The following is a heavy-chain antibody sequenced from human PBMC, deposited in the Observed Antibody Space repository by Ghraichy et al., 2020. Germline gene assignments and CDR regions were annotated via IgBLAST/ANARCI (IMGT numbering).Heavy chain of an antibody. Sequence: ESLNISCTVSAGSISSYYWSWIRQSPGKGLEWIGYIFYSGTTTYNPSLKSRVTMSVDTSTNQLSLTLTSVTAADTAVYYCARVACGGGSCYPGGFYFGMDVWGQGTTVTGSS. D-gene: IGHD2-15*01. CDR3: ARVACGGGSCYPGGFYFGMDV. J-gene: IGHJ6*02. CDR1: AGSISSYY. CDR2: IFYSGTT. V-gene: IGHV4-59*01.